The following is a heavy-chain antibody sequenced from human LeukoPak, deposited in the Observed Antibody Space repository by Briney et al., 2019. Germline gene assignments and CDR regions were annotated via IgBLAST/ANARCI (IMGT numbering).Heavy chain of an antibody. Sequence: GGSLRLSCAASGFTFSSYAMSWVRQAPGKRLEWVSAISGSGGSTYYADSVKGRFTISRDNSKNTLYLQMNSLRAEDTAVYYCAKEYYYDSSGYLSDAFDIWGQGTMVTVSS. J-gene: IGHJ3*02. CDR2: ISGSGGST. V-gene: IGHV3-23*01. CDR3: AKEYYYDSSGYLSDAFDI. D-gene: IGHD3-22*01. CDR1: GFTFSSYA.